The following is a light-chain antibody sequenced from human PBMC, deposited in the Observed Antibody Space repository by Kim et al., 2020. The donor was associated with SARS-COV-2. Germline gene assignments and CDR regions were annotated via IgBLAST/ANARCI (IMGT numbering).Light chain of an antibody. CDR3: QHYGSSSGT. J-gene: IGKJ1*01. V-gene: IGKV3-20*01. Sequence: SPGKRATLSCRASQSITRNYLAWYQQKGGQAPRLLIHSASSRATGIPDRISGSGSGTDFTLTISRLEPEDFAVYYCQHYGSSSGTFGPGTKVDIK. CDR1: QSITRNY. CDR2: SAS.